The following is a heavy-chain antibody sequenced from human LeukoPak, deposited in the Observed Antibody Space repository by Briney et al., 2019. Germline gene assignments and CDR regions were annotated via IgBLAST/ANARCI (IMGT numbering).Heavy chain of an antibody. CDR3: ARGGWDSSSWYGFDY. V-gene: IGHV3-23*01. CDR1: GFTFSTYA. D-gene: IGHD6-13*01. J-gene: IGHJ4*02. CDR2: FGSSGGT. Sequence: PGGSLRLSCAASGFTFSTYALSWVRQAPGKGLEWVSTFGSSGGTYYADSVKGRFTISRDNSKNTLCLQMNSLRAEDTAVYYCARGGWDSSSWYGFDYWGQGTLVTVSS.